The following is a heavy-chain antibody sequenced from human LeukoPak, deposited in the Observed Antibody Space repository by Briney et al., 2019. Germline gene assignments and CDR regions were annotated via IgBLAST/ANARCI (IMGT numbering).Heavy chain of an antibody. CDR2: IYYSGST. CDR1: GGSISSYY. V-gene: IGHV4-59*08. Sequence: SETLSLTCTVSGGSISSYYWSWIRQPPGKGLEWIGYIYYSGSTNYNPSLKSRVTISVDTSKNQFSLKLSSVTAADTAVYYCARLDTMRYTLGAFDIWGQGTMVTVSS. J-gene: IGHJ3*02. CDR3: ARLDTMRYTLGAFDI. D-gene: IGHD3-22*01.